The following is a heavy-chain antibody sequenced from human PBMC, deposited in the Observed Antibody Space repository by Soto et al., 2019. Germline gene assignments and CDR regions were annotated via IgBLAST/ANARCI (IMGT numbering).Heavy chain of an antibody. Sequence: VQLVESGGGVVQPGRSLRLSCAASGFTFSGYWMHWVRQAPGKGLVWVSGINSDGSSTTYADSVKGRFTSSRDNAKNTLYLQMNSLRAEDTAVYYCARGHYYGMDVWGQGTTVTVSS. V-gene: IGHV3-74*02. CDR1: GFTFSGYW. CDR3: ARGHYYGMDV. J-gene: IGHJ6*02. CDR2: INSDGSST.